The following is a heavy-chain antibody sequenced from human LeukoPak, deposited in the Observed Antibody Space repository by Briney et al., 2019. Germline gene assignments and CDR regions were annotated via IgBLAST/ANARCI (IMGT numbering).Heavy chain of an antibody. V-gene: IGHV3-30*02. CDR1: GFTFSSYG. CDR2: IRYDGSNK. Sequence: GGSLRLSCAASGFTFSSYGMHWVRQAPGKGLEWVAFIRYDGSNKYYADSVKGRFTISRDNSKNTLYLQMNSLRAEDTAVYYCANADRYQPLFDYWGQGTLVTVSS. D-gene: IGHD2-2*01. J-gene: IGHJ4*02. CDR3: ANADRYQPLFDY.